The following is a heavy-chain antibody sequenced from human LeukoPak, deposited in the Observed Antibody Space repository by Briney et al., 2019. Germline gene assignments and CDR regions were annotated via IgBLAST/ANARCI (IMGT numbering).Heavy chain of an antibody. V-gene: IGHV3-48*04. D-gene: IGHD3-3*01. J-gene: IGHJ5*02. Sequence: PGGSLRLSCEFSGFTFSTYAMNWVRQAQGKGLEWISYISGSSSGSTSIIHYADSVKGRFTISRDNAKNSLHLQMDSLSAEDTAVYYCARDFWSGYYTEAWGQGALVIVSS. CDR2: ISGSSSGSTSII. CDR1: GFTFSTYA. CDR3: ARDFWSGYYTEA.